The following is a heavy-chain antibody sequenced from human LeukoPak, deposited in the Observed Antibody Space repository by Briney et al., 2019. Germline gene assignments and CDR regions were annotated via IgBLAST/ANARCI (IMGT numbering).Heavy chain of an antibody. CDR3: ARGRPHGNDY. Sequence: GGSLRLSCAASGFTFSNYWMSWVRQAPGKGLVWVSRIASDGSSTTYADSVKGRFSISRDNAKNTLYLQMNSLRVKDTAVYYCARGRPHGNDYWGQGTLVTVSS. CDR1: GFTFSNYW. J-gene: IGHJ4*02. CDR2: IASDGSST. V-gene: IGHV3-74*01. D-gene: IGHD4-23*01.